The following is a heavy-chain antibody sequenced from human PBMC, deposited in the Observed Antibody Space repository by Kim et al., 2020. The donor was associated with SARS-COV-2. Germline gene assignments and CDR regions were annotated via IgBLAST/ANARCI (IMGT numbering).Heavy chain of an antibody. J-gene: IGHJ4*02. V-gene: IGHV3-15*01. Sequence: GGSLRLSCAASGFSFTNAWMAWVRQAPGKGLEWVGRVKSKTDGGTIDSAVPVKGRFTISRDDSKSRLYLQMNSLKTEDTAVYFCTTDRAITNRPVVDSWGQGTLVTVSS. D-gene: IGHD6-6*01. CDR1: GFSFTNAW. CDR3: TTDRAITNRPVVDS. CDR2: VKSKTDGGTI.